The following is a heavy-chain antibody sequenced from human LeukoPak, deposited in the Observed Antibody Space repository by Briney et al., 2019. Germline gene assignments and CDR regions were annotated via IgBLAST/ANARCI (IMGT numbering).Heavy chain of an antibody. V-gene: IGHV3-23*01. Sequence: GGSLRLSCAASGFTFSSYAMSWVRQAPGKGLEWASVIGGSSATTYYADSGKGRFTISRDNSKNMLYPQMSSLRAEDTAVYYCAKARYNSGWYDDWGQGTLVTVSS. CDR2: IGGSSATT. CDR3: AKARYNSGWYDD. CDR1: GFTFSSYA. J-gene: IGHJ4*02. D-gene: IGHD6-13*01.